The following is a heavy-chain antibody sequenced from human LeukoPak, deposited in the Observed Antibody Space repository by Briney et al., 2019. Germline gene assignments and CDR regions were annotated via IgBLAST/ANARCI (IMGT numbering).Heavy chain of an antibody. J-gene: IGHJ5*02. CDR2: IYTSGST. V-gene: IGHV4-61*02. CDR3: ARNGGDSGWGNWFDP. CDR1: GGSISSGSYY. Sequence: PSQTLSLTCTVSGGSISSGSYYWSWIRQPAGKGLEWIGRIYTSGSTNYSPSLKSRVTISVDTSKNQFSLTLSSVTAADTAVYYCARNGGDSGWGNWFDPWGQGTLVTVSS. D-gene: IGHD6-19*01.